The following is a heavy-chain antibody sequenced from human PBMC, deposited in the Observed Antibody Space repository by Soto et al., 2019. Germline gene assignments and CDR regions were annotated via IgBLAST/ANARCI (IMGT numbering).Heavy chain of an antibody. V-gene: IGHV3-23*01. CDR3: AKNDWSVYPLGGF. Sequence: EVQLLESGGGLVQPGGSLRLSCTVSGFSISSSAFSWVRQTPGKGLEWVSASSGGGGPTHYADSVKGRFTISRDNSKNTPYLQINSLRAEDTAVYYCAKNDWSVYPLGGFWGRGTLVSVSS. J-gene: IGHJ1*01. CDR1: GFSISSSA. D-gene: IGHD3-3*01. CDR2: SSGGGGPT.